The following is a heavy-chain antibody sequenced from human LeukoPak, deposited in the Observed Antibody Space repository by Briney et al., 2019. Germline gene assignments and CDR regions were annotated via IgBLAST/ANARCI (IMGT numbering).Heavy chain of an antibody. CDR2: IEQDGSEK. V-gene: IGHV3-7*01. CDR1: GFSFTTSW. D-gene: IGHD5-18*01. J-gene: IGHJ4*02. CDR3: AKGHTSLAP. Sequence: GGSLRLSCAVSGFSFTTSWMSWVRQAPGKGLESVASIEQDGSEKYYVDSVKGRFTISRDNAKNSLFLQMNSLRAEDTAVYYCAKGHTSLAPGGQGALVTVSS.